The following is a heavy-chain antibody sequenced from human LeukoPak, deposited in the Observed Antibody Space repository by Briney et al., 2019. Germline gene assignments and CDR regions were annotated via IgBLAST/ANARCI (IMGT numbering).Heavy chain of an antibody. J-gene: IGHJ4*02. D-gene: IGHD1-1*01. V-gene: IGHV3-23*01. CDR1: GFTFSSYA. CDR2: LSASGGTT. Sequence: GGSLRLSCAASGFTFSSYAMTWVRQAPGKGLEWVSGLSASGGTTSYADSVKGRFTISRDISKNTLYLQMNSLRVDDTAVYYCAKDRTTSPRIFDYWGQGSLVTVSS. CDR3: AKDRTTSPRIFDY.